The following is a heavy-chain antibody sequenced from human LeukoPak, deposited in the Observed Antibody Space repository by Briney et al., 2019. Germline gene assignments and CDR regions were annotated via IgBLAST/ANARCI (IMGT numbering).Heavy chain of an antibody. D-gene: IGHD4-23*01. V-gene: IGHV4-59*01. CDR3: ATDHGHSKIKD. J-gene: IGHJ4*02. CDR1: GGSISSYY. CDR2: IYYSGST. Sequence: SETLSLTCTVSGGSISSYYWSWIRQPPGKGLEWMGYIYYSGSTNYNPFLKSRVTISMDTSKNHFSLKLSSVTAADTAVYYCATDHGHSKIKDWGQGTLVTVSS.